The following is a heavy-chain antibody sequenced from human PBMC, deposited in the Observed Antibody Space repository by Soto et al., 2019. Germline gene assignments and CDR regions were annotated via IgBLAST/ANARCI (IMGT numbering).Heavy chain of an antibody. J-gene: IGHJ6*03. Sequence: SGPTLVNPTQTLTLTCTVSGFSLSTSGRCVSWIRQPPGKALEWLARIDWDDDKYYSTSLKTRLTISKDTSKNQVVLTMTNMDPVDTATYYCARGTTGIAAAGTGYGPYYYYMDVWGKGTTVTVSS. V-gene: IGHV2-70*11. CDR3: ARGTTGIAAAGTGYGPYYYYMDV. CDR2: IDWDDDK. CDR1: GFSLSTSGRC. D-gene: IGHD6-13*01.